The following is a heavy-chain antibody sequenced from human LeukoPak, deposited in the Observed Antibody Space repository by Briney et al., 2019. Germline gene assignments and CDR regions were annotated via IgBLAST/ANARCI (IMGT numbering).Heavy chain of an antibody. CDR1: GFTFSGYW. D-gene: IGHD1-26*01. V-gene: IGHV3-7*02. CDR3: ARGRQFYYFDY. CDR2: INQDGSEK. J-gene: IGHJ4*02. Sequence: PGGSLRLSCAASGFTFSGYWMSWVRQAPGKGLEWVANINQDGSEKYYVDSVKGRFTISRDNAKNSLYLQMNSLGDEDTAVYYCARGRQFYYFDYWGQGTLVTVSS.